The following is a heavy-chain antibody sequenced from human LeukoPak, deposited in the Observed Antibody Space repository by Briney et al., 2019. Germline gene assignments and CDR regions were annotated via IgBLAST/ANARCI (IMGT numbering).Heavy chain of an antibody. Sequence: SETLSLTCTVSGGSISSYSWNWIRQPPGKGLEWVGYIYYSGSTNYSPSLKSRVSISVDTSKNQFSLKLSSATAADTAVYYCARGALWFGELLYGYYYGMDVWGQGTTVTVSS. V-gene: IGHV4-59*01. CDR2: IYYSGST. J-gene: IGHJ6*02. D-gene: IGHD3-10*01. CDR3: ARGALWFGELLYGYYYGMDV. CDR1: GGSISSYS.